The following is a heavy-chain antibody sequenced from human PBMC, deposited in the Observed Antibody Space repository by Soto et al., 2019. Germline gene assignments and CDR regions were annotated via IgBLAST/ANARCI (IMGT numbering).Heavy chain of an antibody. D-gene: IGHD1-1*01. CDR2: ISAYNGNT. CDR3: ARGTEYYYYMDV. CDR1: GGTFSSYG. V-gene: IGHV1-18*01. J-gene: IGHJ6*03. Sequence: ASVKVSCKASGGTFSSYGISWVRQAPGQGLEWMGWISAYNGNTNYAQKIQGRVNMTTDTSTSTAYMELRSLRSDDTAVYYCARGTEYYYYMDVWGKGTTVTVSS.